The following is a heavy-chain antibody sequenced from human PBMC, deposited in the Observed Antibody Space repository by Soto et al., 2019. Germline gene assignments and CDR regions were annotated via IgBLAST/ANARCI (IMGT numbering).Heavy chain of an antibody. D-gene: IGHD3-10*01. Sequence: PSETLSLTCTVSGGSISSYYWSWIRQPPGKGLEWIGYVYYSGSTNYNPSLKSRVTISRDTSKNQFSLKLSSVTAADTAVYYCASSFYSGSGSSTYYFDYWGQGTLVTVSS. V-gene: IGHV4-59*01. CDR1: GGSISSYY. CDR3: ASSFYSGSGSSTYYFDY. J-gene: IGHJ4*02. CDR2: VYYSGST.